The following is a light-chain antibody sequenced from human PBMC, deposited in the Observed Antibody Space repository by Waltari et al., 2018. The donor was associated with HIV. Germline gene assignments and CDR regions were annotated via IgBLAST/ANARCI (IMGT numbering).Light chain of an antibody. V-gene: IGKV1-5*03. Sequence: IQMTQSPSTLSASVGDRVRITCRASQSISSRLAWFRQKPGKAPRLLIYKASILESGVPSRFSGSGSGTEFTLTISSLQPDDFATYYCQHYNSYPWTFGQGTKVEIK. CDR1: QSISSR. CDR3: QHYNSYPWT. J-gene: IGKJ1*01. CDR2: KAS.